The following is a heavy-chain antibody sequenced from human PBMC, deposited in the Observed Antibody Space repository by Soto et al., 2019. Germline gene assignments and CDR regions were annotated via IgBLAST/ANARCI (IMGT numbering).Heavy chain of an antibody. J-gene: IGHJ4*02. CDR3: AQSGSSYASGCGSFDL. Sequence: EVQLVESGGGLVKPGGSLRLSCAASGFPLSTYSMNWVRQAPGKGLEWVSSSSSSSSNIDYADSVKGRFTISRDSAKNSLYLQMDSLRAEDTAIYYCAQSGSSYASGCGSFDLWGQGTLVTVSS. D-gene: IGHD5-18*01. CDR1: GFPLSTYS. CDR2: SSSSSSNI. V-gene: IGHV3-21*01.